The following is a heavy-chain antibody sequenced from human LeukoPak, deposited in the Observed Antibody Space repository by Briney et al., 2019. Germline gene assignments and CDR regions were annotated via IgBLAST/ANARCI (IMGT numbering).Heavy chain of an antibody. CDR2: IRDGGT. D-gene: IGHD2-15*01. V-gene: IGHV3-23*01. J-gene: IGHJ4*02. CDR1: GFTFSSYA. Sequence: GGSLRLSCAASGFTFSSYAMSWVRQAPGKGLEWVSTIRDGGTYYADSVKGRFTISRDNSENTLYLQMNSLRADDTGLYYCAKGCCTGGRCLPDYWGQGTLVTVSS. CDR3: AKGCCTGGRCLPDY.